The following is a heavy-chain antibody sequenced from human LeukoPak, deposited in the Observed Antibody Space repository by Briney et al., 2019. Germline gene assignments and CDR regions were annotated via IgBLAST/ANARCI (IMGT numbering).Heavy chain of an antibody. CDR2: IAYDGSKK. V-gene: IGHV3-30*03. CDR1: GSTFTGFA. CDR3: ARDRVGAPGY. Sequence: GGSLRLSCAASGSTFTGFAMHWVRQAPGKGLEWVAFIAYDGSKKYYADSVKGRFTISRDNSKNTLYLQMNSLRAEDTAVYYCARDRVGAPGYWGQGTLVTVSS. J-gene: IGHJ4*02. D-gene: IGHD1-26*01.